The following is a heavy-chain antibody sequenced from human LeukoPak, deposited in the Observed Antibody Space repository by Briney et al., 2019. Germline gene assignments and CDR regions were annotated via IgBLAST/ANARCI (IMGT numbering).Heavy chain of an antibody. CDR2: IYYSGST. D-gene: IGHD6-19*01. J-gene: IGHJ3*02. V-gene: IGHV4-59*01. CDR3: ARVGGSSGWYFFGAFDI. CDR1: GGSISSYY. Sequence: SETLSHTCTVSGGSISSYYWSWIRQPPGKGLEWIGYIYYSGSTNYNPSLKSRVTISVDTSKNQFSLKLSSVTAADTAVYYCARVGGSSGWYFFGAFDIWGQGTMVTVSS.